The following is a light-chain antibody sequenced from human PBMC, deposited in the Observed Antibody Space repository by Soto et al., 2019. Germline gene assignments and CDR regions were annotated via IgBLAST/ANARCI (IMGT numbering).Light chain of an antibody. CDR2: GAS. CDR3: QQSYRTPYT. J-gene: IGKJ2*01. CDR1: QSVSFY. Sequence: IQMTQSPSSLSASVGDRVTITCRASQSVSFYLNWYHQKPGKAPKVLIYGASSLQSGVPSRFSGSGSWTDFTLTISSLQPEDFATYYCQQSYRTPYTFGQGTKLEIK. V-gene: IGKV1-39*01.